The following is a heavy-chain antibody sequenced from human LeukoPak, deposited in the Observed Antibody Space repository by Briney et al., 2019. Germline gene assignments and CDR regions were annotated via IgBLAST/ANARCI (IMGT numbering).Heavy chain of an antibody. J-gene: IGHJ1*01. CDR3: ARDRARSAMAREFQH. V-gene: IGHV1-18*01. D-gene: IGHD2-2*01. CDR1: GYSFTSYG. Sequence: ASVKVSCKASGYSFTSYGFSWVRQAPGQGLEWMGWISAYNGHTEYAQKFQGRVTMTTDTSTSTAYMELRSLRSDDTAVYFCARDRARSAMAREFQHWGQGTQVTVLS. CDR2: ISAYNGHT.